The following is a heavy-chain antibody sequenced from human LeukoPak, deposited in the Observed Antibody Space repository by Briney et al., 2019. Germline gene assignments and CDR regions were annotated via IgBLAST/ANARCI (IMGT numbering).Heavy chain of an antibody. V-gene: IGHV3-9*01. J-gene: IGHJ4*02. CDR3: TKGRYARTFDC. CDR1: GFTFDDCA. D-gene: IGHD3-16*02. Sequence: LAGRSLRLSCAASGFTFDDCAMHWVRQAPGKGLEWVSGISWNSATIAYADSVKGRFTISRDNAKNSLYLQMNSLRAEDTALYYCTKGRYARTFDCWGQGTLVTVSS. CDR2: ISWNSATI.